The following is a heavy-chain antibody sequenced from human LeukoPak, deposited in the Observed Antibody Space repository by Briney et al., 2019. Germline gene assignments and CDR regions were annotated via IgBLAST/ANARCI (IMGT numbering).Heavy chain of an antibody. V-gene: IGHV3-21*01. CDR1: GFTFSSYS. Sequence: GGSLRLSCAASGFTFSSYSMNWVRQAPGKGLEWVSSISSSSSYIYYADSVKGRFTISRDNAKNSLYLQMNSLRAEDPAVYYCARDLGIVGATTYFDYWGQGTLVTVSS. CDR2: ISSSSSYI. CDR3: ARDLGIVGATTYFDY. D-gene: IGHD1-26*01. J-gene: IGHJ4*02.